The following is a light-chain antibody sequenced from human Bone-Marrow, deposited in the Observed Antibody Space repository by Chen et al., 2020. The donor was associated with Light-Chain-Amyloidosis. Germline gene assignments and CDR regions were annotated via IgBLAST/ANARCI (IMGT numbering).Light chain of an antibody. CDR1: QSLLHSNGNTY. CDR3: MQALQGPFT. V-gene: IGKV2-28*01. Sequence: DIVMTQSPRSLPVTPGEPASISCRSSQSLLHSNGNTYLDWFLQKPGQSPQLLISFGSNRASGVPDRFSGSGSGTDFTLKISRVEAEDVGVYYCMQALQGPFTFGPGTKVDIK. CDR2: FGS. J-gene: IGKJ3*01.